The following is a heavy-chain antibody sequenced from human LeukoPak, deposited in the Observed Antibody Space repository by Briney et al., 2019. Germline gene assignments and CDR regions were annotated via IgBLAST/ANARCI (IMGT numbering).Heavy chain of an antibody. CDR2: IYTSGST. CDR3: ARGVGATFFVDV. J-gene: IGHJ6*04. D-gene: IGHD1-26*01. CDR1: GGSISSYY. Sequence: SETLSLTRTLHGGSISSYYWSWIRQPAGKGQKWIGRIYTSGSTNYNPSLKSRVTMSVDTSKNQFSLKLSSVTAADTAVYYCARGVGATFFVDVWGKGTTVTVSS. V-gene: IGHV4-4*07.